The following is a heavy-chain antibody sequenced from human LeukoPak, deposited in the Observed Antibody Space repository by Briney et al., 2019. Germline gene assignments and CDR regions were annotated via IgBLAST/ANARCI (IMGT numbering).Heavy chain of an antibody. CDR2: IKNKANSYTT. CDR3: TREGRYCSSTSCYVCLDF. CDR1: GFTFSDHY. Sequence: GGSLRLPCAASGFTFSDHYMDWVRQAPGKGLEWVGRIKNKANSYTTEYAASVKGRFTVSREDSKNALYLQMNSLKTEDTAVHYCTREGRYCSSTSCYVCLDFWGQGTLVTVSS. V-gene: IGHV3-72*01. J-gene: IGHJ4*02. D-gene: IGHD2-2*01.